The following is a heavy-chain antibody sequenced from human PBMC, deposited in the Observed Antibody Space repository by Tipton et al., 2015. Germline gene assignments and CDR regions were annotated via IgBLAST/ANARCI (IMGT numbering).Heavy chain of an antibody. V-gene: IGHV4-59*11. J-gene: IGHJ4*02. CDR2: IQYSGST. Sequence: SGGSISGHFWSWIRQPPGKELEWIGYIQYSGSTNYNPSLKSRVTISVDTSKTQFSLKVNSVTAADTAVYYCARGHKNGDSPWDYWGQGTLVTVSS. CDR1: GGSISGHF. CDR3: ARGHKNGDSPWDY. D-gene: IGHD4-17*01.